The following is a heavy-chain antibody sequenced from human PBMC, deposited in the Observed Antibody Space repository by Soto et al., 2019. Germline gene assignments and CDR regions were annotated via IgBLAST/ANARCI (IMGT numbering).Heavy chain of an antibody. J-gene: IGHJ4*02. V-gene: IGHV3-30-3*01. CDR1: GFTFSSYA. Sequence: GGSLRLSCAASGFTFSSYAMHWVRQAPGKGLEWVAVISYDGSNKYYADSVKGRFTISRDNSKNTLYLQMNSLRAEDTAVYYCARLAAVAGTFDYWGQGTLVTVSS. D-gene: IGHD6-19*01. CDR3: ARLAAVAGTFDY. CDR2: ISYDGSNK.